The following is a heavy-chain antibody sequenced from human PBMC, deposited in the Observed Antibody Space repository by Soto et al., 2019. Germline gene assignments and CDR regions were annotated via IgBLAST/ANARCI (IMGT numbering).Heavy chain of an antibody. D-gene: IGHD4-17*01. CDR3: ARAHYGDYGYGMDV. J-gene: IGHJ6*02. CDR1: GGSISSGGYS. Sequence: SETLSLTCAVSGGSISSGGYSWSWIRQPPGKGLEWIGYIYHSGSTYYNPSLKSRVTISVDRSKNQFSMKLSSVTAADTAVYYCARAHYGDYGYGMDVWGQGTTVTVSS. V-gene: IGHV4-30-2*01. CDR2: IYHSGST.